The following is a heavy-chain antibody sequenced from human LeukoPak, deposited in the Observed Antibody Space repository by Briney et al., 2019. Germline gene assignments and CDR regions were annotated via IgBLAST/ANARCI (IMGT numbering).Heavy chain of an antibody. D-gene: IGHD3-22*01. CDR2: IYY. J-gene: IGHJ3*02. V-gene: IGHV4-59*01. CDR3: ARDYTMTHASDI. Sequence: TWETLSPTCTVSGGSMSDYYWSWIRQPPGKGLEWIGYIYYRVTISIVTSKNQFSLKLSSVTAADTALYYCARDYTMTHASDIWGQGTLVTVSS. CDR1: GGSMSDYY.